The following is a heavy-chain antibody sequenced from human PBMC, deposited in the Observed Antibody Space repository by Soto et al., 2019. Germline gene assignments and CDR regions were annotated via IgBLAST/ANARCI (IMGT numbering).Heavy chain of an antibody. Sequence: EVQLVESGGGLVKPGGSLRLSCAASGFTFSSYSMNWVRQAPGKGLEWVSSISSSSSYIYYADSVKGRFTISRDNAKNSLYRQMNSLRAEETEVYYCARDGLMATMRGVFDYWGQGTLVTVSS. CDR2: ISSSSSYI. CDR1: GFTFSSYS. J-gene: IGHJ4*02. D-gene: IGHD5-12*01. CDR3: ARDGLMATMRGVFDY. V-gene: IGHV3-21*01.